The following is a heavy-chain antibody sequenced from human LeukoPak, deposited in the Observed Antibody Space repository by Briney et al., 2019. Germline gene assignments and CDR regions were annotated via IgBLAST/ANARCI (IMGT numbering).Heavy chain of an antibody. CDR1: GFTFSDYY. Sequence: GGSLRLSCAASGFTFSDYYMSWIRQAPGKGLEWVSYISSSGSTIYYADSVKGRFTISRDNAKNSLYLQMNSLRAEDTAVYYCARGTRGYFWSGYPNYYYYGMDVWGQGTTVTVSS. J-gene: IGHJ6*02. CDR3: ARGTRGYFWSGYPNYYYYGMDV. D-gene: IGHD3-3*01. CDR2: ISSSGSTI. V-gene: IGHV3-11*01.